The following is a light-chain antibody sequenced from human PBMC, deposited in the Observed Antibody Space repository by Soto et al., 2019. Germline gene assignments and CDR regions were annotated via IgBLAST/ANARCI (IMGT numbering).Light chain of an antibody. CDR2: EGS. CDR1: SSDVGNYNL. Sequence: QSVLTQPASVSGSPGQSITISCTGTSSDVGNYNLVSWYQQYPGKAPKLMIYEGSKRPSGVSNRFSGSKSGNTASLTISGLQAEDEADYYCCSYAGTYTDVFGTGTKVTVL. V-gene: IGLV2-23*01. J-gene: IGLJ1*01. CDR3: CSYAGTYTDV.